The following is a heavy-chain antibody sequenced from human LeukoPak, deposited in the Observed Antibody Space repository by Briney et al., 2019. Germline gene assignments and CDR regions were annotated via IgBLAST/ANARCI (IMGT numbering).Heavy chain of an antibody. CDR2: ITNSGRST. CDR1: GFTVSTDF. CDR3: AREASGNYHVFDS. D-gene: IGHD1-26*01. V-gene: IGHV3-11*04. Sequence: GGSLRLSCEASGFTVSTDFISWIRQAPGKGLEWVGYITNSGRSTNYADAVKGRFTISRDNAKKSVYLEMTDLRAEDTAVYYCAREASGNYHVFDSWGQGTLVTVSS. J-gene: IGHJ4*02.